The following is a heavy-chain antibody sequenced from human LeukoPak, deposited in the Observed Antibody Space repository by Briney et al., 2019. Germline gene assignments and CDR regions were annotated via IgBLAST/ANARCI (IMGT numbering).Heavy chain of an antibody. D-gene: IGHD3-22*01. V-gene: IGHV1-69*13. CDR3: ARHHDSGPNWFEP. J-gene: IGHJ5*02. CDR2: FIPIFGTA. CDR1: GGTFSSYA. Sequence: ASVKVSCKASGGTFSSYAISWVRQAPGQGLEWMGGFIPIFGTANYAQKFQGRVTITAAESTGTAYMELSNLRSEDTAEYYCARHHDSGPNWFEPWGQGTLVTVSS.